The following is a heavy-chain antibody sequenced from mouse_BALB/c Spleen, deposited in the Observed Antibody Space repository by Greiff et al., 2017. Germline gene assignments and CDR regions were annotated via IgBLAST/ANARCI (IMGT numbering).Heavy chain of an antibody. V-gene: IGHV3-2*02. CDR3: ARGKGTFDY. D-gene: IGHD3-3*01. CDR2: ISYSGST. Sequence: EVQGVESGPGLVKPSQSLSLTCTVTGYSITSDYAWNWIRQFPGNKLEWMGYISYSGSTSYNPSLKSRISITRDTSKNQFFLQLNSVTTEDTATYYCARGKGTFDYWGQGTTLTVSS. CDR1: GYSITSDYA. J-gene: IGHJ2*01.